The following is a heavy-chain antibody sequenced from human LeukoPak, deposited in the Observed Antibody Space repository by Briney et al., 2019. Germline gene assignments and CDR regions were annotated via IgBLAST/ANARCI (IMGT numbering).Heavy chain of an antibody. CDR2: IRSKAYGGTT. Sequence: PGGSLRLSCAASGLSFSTFAMSWVRQGPGKGLEWVGFIRSKAYGGTTEYAASVKGRFTISRDDSKSIAYLQMNSLKTEDTAVYYCTPDRVSDPWGQGTLVTVSS. D-gene: IGHD6-13*01. J-gene: IGHJ5*02. CDR3: TPDRVSDP. CDR1: GLSFSTFA. V-gene: IGHV3-49*04.